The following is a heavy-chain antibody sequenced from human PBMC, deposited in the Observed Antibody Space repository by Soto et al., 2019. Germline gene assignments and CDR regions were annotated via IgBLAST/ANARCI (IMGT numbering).Heavy chain of an antibody. CDR3: AREGGITMVRGVYAFDS. Sequence: GASVKVSCKASGYTFTSYVISWVRQAPGQGLEWMGWISAYNGNTNYAQKLQGRVTMTTDTSTSTAYMELRSLRSDDTAVYYCAREGGITMVRGVYAFDSWGQGTMVTVSS. CDR1: GYTFTSYV. V-gene: IGHV1-18*01. J-gene: IGHJ3*02. D-gene: IGHD3-10*01. CDR2: ISAYNGNT.